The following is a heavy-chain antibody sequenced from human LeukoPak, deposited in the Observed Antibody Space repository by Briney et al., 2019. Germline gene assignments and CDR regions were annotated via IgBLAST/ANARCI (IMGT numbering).Heavy chain of an antibody. J-gene: IGHJ6*03. CDR3: TRGSIAYYYMDV. CDR2: IFYSGNT. V-gene: IGHV4-59*01. Sequence: SETLSLTCTVSGDSISSDYWSWIRQPPGEGLEWIGHIFYSGNTHYNPSLKSRVTISIDTSKNQFSLKLSSVTAADTAVYYCTRGSIAYYYMDVWGKGTTVTISS. CDR1: GDSISSDY. D-gene: IGHD3-22*01.